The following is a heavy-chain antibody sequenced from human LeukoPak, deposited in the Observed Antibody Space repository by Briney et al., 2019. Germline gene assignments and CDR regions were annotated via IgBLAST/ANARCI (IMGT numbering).Heavy chain of an antibody. CDR2: INPNSGGT. D-gene: IGHD2-2*01. CDR3: ARAAYIVVVPAAIRDNWFDP. CDR1: GYTFTGYY. V-gene: IGHV1-2*02. J-gene: IGHJ5*02. Sequence: GASXKVSCKASGYTFTGYYMHWVRQAPGQGLEWMGWINPNSGGTNYAQKFQGRVTITRDRSISTDYMEVRRLRSDDTAVYYCARAAYIVVVPAAIRDNWFDPWGQGTLVTVSS.